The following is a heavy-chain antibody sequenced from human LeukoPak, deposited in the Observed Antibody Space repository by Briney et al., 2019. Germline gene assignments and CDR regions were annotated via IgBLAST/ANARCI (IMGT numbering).Heavy chain of an antibody. V-gene: IGHV3-30*18. CDR2: ISYDGSKD. Sequence: GGSLRLSCAASGFTFRSYGMHWVRQAPGKGLEWVAVISYDGSKDHYGDSVKGRFSISRDNSKNTLYLQMNSLRAEDTAVYYCAKEYDSLYYFDYWGQGTLVTVSS. CDR1: GFTFRSYG. CDR3: AKEYDSLYYFDY. J-gene: IGHJ4*02. D-gene: IGHD3-16*01.